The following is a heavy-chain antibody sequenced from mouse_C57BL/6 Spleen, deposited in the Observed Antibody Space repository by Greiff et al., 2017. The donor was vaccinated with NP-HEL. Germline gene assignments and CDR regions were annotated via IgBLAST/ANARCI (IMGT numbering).Heavy chain of an antibody. J-gene: IGHJ1*03. CDR1: GYSITSGYY. CDR2: ISYDGSN. V-gene: IGHV3-6*01. Sequence: EVKLLESGPGLVKPSQSLSLTCSVTGYSITSGYYWNWIRQFPGNKLEWMGYISYDGSNNYNPSLKNRISITRDTSKNQFFLKLNSVTTEDTATYYCARGRENWYFDVWGTGTTVTVSS. CDR3: ARGRENWYFDV.